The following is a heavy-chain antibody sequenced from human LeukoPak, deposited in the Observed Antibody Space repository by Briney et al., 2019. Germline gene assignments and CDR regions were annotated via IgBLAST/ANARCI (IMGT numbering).Heavy chain of an antibody. CDR3: ARDAPSGSYYRAADH. D-gene: IGHD1-26*01. CDR2: ISSSSSYI. J-gene: IGHJ4*02. CDR1: GFTFSSYS. V-gene: IGHV3-21*01. Sequence: GGSLRLSCAASGFTFSSYSMNWVRQAPGKGLEWVSSISSSSSYIYYADSVKGRFTISRDNAKNSLYLQMNSLRAEDTAVYYCARDAPSGSYYRAADHWGQGTLVTVSS.